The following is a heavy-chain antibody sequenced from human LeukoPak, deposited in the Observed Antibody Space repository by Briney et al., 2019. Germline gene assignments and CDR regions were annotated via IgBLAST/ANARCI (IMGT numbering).Heavy chain of an antibody. CDR3: ARALGYSSGWYWASLGYYYYMDV. J-gene: IGHJ6*03. D-gene: IGHD6-19*01. CDR1: GGSISSYY. V-gene: IGHV4-4*07. Sequence: PSETLSLTCTVSGGSISSYYWSWIRRPAGKGLEWIGRFYTRGSTNYNPSLKSRVTMSVDTSKNQFSLKLSSVTAADTAVYYCARALGYSSGWYWASLGYYYYMDVWGKGTTVTISS. CDR2: FYTRGST.